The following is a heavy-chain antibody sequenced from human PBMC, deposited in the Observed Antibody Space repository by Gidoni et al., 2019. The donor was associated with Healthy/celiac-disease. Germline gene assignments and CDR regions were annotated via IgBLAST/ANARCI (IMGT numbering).Heavy chain of an antibody. CDR2: ISYDGSNK. V-gene: IGHV3-30*18. CDR3: AKDSGYSEIYYYYGMDV. D-gene: IGHD3-22*01. Sequence: QVQLVESGGGVVQPGRSLRLSCAASGFTFSSYGMHWVRQAPGKGLEWVAVISYDGSNKYYADSVKGRFTISRDNSKNTLYLQMNSLRAEDTAVYYCAKDSGYSEIYYYYGMDVWGQGTTVTVSS. CDR1: GFTFSSYG. J-gene: IGHJ6*02.